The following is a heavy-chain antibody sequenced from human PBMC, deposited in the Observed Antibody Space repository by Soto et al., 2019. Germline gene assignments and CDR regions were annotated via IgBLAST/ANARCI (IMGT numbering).Heavy chain of an antibody. CDR3: ARVQLLPNPAFDF. D-gene: IGHD6-13*01. CDR2: ISPRNGNT. CDR1: GYTFSTYY. V-gene: IGHV1-18*04. Sequence: ASVKVSCKASGYTFSTYYINWIRQAPGQHLEWLGWISPRNGNTNYAQNVQGRVTLTTDASTATAYLELKNLRSDDTAVYYCARVQLLPNPAFDFWGQGTLVTVSS. J-gene: IGHJ4*02.